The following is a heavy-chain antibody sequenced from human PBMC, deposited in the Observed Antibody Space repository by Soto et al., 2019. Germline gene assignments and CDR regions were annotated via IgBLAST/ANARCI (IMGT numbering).Heavy chain of an antibody. CDR2: NIPIFGTA. CDR3: ARALYDYVWGSYRNFDY. CDR1: GGTFSSYA. D-gene: IGHD3-16*02. J-gene: IGHJ4*02. V-gene: IGHV1-69*06. Sequence: QVQLVQSGAEVKKPGSSVKVSCKASGGTFSSYAISWVRQAPGQGLEWMGGNIPIFGTANYAQKFQGRVTITADKSTSTAYMELSSLRSEDTAVYYCARALYDYVWGSYRNFDYWGQGTLVTVSS.